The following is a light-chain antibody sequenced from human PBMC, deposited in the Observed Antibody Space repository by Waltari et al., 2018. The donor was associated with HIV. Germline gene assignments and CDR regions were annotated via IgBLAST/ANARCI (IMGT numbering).Light chain of an antibody. CDR3: LLSYFGVRV. Sequence: QVVVTQEPSLSVSPGGTVTVTCAPVAGTVSRNHYTHWFQLKPGQAPRTLSYDTEKRHPWTPGRFAGSLIGGRAALMLAGALPDDEADYYCLLSYFGVRVFGGGTKLTV. J-gene: IGLJ3*02. CDR2: DTE. CDR1: AGTVSRNHY. V-gene: IGLV7-46*01.